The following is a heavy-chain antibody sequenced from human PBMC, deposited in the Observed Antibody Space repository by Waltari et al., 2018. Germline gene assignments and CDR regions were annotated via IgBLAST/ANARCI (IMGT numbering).Heavy chain of an antibody. V-gene: IGHV4-34*01. D-gene: IGHD3-3*01. CDR1: GGSFSGYY. J-gene: IGHJ4*02. CDR3: ARRRITIFGVVTHYFDY. Sequence: QVQLQQWGAGLLKPSETLSLTCAVYGGSFSGYYWSWIRQPPGKGLEWIGEINQSGSHNHNPSLKSRVTISVDTSKNQFSLKLSSVTAADTAVYYCARRRITIFGVVTHYFDYWGQGTLVTVSS. CDR2: INQSGSH.